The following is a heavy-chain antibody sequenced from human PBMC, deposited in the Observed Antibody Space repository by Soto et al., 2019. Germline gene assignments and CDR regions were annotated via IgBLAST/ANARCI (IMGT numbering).Heavy chain of an antibody. J-gene: IGHJ4*02. CDR1: GFTFSDYY. D-gene: IGHD3-10*01. V-gene: IGHV3-11*01. Sequence: GGSLRLSCAASGFTFSDYYMSWIRQAPGKGLEWVSYISSSGGTVYHADSVKGRFTISRDNAKNSLYLQMNSLRAEDTAMYYCARDTGGRFGDFDYWGQGTLVTVSS. CDR2: ISSSGGTV. CDR3: ARDTGGRFGDFDY.